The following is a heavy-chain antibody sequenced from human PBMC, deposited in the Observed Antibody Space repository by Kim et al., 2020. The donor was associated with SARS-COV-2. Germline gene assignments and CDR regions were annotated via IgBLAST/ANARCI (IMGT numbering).Heavy chain of an antibody. D-gene: IGHD2-2*01. J-gene: IGHJ4*02. V-gene: IGHV3-23*01. Sequence: GRFTISRDKSKNTLYLQMNSLRAEDTAVYYCAKDQAYCSSTSCRQYFDYWGQGTLVTVSS. CDR3: AKDQAYCSSTSCRQYFDY.